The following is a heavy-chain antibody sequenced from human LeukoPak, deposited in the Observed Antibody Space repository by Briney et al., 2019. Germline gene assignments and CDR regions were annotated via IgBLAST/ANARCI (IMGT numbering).Heavy chain of an antibody. J-gene: IGHJ4*02. D-gene: IGHD3-22*01. CDR2: ISGSGGST. Sequence: GGSLRLSCAASGFTFSAYWMGWVRLTPGKGLEWVSAISGSGGSTYYADSVKGRFTISRDNSKNTLYLQMNSLRAEDTAVYYCAKAMMIVVVIASPFDYWGQGTLVTVSS. V-gene: IGHV3-23*01. CDR3: AKAMMIVVVIASPFDY. CDR1: GFTFSAYW.